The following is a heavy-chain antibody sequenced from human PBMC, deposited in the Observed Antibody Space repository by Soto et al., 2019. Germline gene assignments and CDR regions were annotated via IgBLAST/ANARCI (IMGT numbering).Heavy chain of an antibody. CDR1: GGSISSSNW. D-gene: IGHD3-16*01. V-gene: IGHV4-4*02. J-gene: IGHJ5*02. Sequence: QVQLQESGPGLVKPSGTLSLTCAVSGGSISSSNWWSWVRQPPGKGLEWIGEIYHSGSTNYNPSLTCRVSISVDESANPLSLKLSPVTAADTAVDYCARDPAYRRNWFDPWGRGTLVTVSS. CDR3: ARDPAYRRNWFDP. CDR2: IYHSGST.